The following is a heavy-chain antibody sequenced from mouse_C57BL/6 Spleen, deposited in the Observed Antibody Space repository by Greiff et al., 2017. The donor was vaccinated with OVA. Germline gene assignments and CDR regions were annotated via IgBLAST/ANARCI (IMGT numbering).Heavy chain of an antibody. CDR2: IWSGGST. V-gene: IGHV2-2*01. D-gene: IGHD4-1*01. CDR1: GFSLTSYG. J-gene: IGHJ2*01. Sequence: VQLQQSGPGLVQPSQSLSLTCTVSGFSLTSYGVHWVRQSPGKGLEWLGVIWSGGSTDYNAAFISRLSISKDNSKSQVFFKMISLQADDTAVYYCGALAGTGGFDYWGQGTTLTVSS. CDR3: GALAGTGGFDY.